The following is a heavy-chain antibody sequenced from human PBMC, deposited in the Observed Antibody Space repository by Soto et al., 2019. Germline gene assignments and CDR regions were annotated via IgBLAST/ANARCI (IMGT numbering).Heavy chain of an antibody. D-gene: IGHD1-26*01. CDR3: ARGPNWEYRFDS. CDR1: GGTFSGHA. J-gene: IGHJ4*02. Sequence: QVQLVQSGAEVKKPGSSVKVSCEASGGTFSGHAISWVRQAPGQGPEWMGGHIPLFGTTQHAQNYKDRLTITADKSKNTAYMELTSLRFEDTAIYYCARGPNWEYRFDSWGQGTLVTVSS. V-gene: IGHV1-69*06. CDR2: HIPLFGTT.